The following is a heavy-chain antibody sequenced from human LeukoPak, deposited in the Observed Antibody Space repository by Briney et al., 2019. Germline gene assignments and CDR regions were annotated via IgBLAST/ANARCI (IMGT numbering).Heavy chain of an antibody. Sequence: GGSLRLSCEAFGFPFSSYSMNWVRQAPGKGLEWVSAISGSGGSTYYADSVKGRFTISRDNSKNTLYLQMNSLRAEDTAVYYCAKDQHYYDSSGLTDYWGQGTLVTVSS. CDR1: GFPFSSYS. J-gene: IGHJ4*02. CDR2: ISGSGGST. V-gene: IGHV3-23*01. CDR3: AKDQHYYDSSGLTDY. D-gene: IGHD3-22*01.